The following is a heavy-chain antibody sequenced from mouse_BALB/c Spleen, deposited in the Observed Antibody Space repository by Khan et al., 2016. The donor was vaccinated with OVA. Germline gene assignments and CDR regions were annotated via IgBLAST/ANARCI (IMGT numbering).Heavy chain of an antibody. CDR1: GYSITSDYA. CDR3: ARDGSRYNYAMDY. V-gene: IGHV3-2*02. D-gene: IGHD2-3*01. CDR2: ISPSGST. Sequence: VQLKESGPGLVKPSQSLSLTCTVTGYSITSDYAWNWLRQFPGNKLEWMGYISPSGSTNYTPALKSRISITRDTSKNQFFLQLNSVTTEDTATNYCARDGSRYNYAMDYWGQGTSVTVSS. J-gene: IGHJ4*01.